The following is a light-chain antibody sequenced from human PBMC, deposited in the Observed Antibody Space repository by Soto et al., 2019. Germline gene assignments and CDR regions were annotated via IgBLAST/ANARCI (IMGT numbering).Light chain of an antibody. J-gene: IGKJ3*01. CDR2: DAS. Sequence: EIVLTQSPGTLSLSPGERATLACRASQSVSNNDLAWYQQKPGQAPRLLIHDASKRATGIPDRCTGSVSETYFTLTISRLEPEDFAMYYCQHYGGSSPRFTFGTGTKVDI. V-gene: IGKV3-20*01. CDR3: QHYGGSSPRFT. CDR1: QSVSNND.